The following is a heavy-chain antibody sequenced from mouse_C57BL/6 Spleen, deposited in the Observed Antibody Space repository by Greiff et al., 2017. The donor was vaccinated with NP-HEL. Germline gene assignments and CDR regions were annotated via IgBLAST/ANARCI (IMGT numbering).Heavy chain of an antibody. J-gene: IGHJ1*03. V-gene: IGHV1-22*01. CDR1: GYTFTDYN. CDR3: ARGGFYGNYGYFDV. CDR2: INPNNGGT. D-gene: IGHD2-1*01. Sequence: EVQLQQSGPELVKPGASVKMSCKASGYTFTDYNMHWVKQSHGKSLEWIGYINPNNGGTSYNQKFKGKATLTVNKSSSTAYMDLRSLTSEDSAVYYCARGGFYGNYGYFDVWGTGTTVTVSA.